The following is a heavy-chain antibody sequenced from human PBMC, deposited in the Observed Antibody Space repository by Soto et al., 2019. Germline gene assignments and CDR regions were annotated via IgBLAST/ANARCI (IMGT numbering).Heavy chain of an antibody. J-gene: IGHJ5*02. CDR2: ISAYNGNT. V-gene: IGHV1-18*01. CDR1: GYTFTSYG. CDR3: AGGSLITIFGVVIPNWFDP. D-gene: IGHD3-3*01. Sequence: QVQLVQSGAEVKKPGASVKVSCKASGYTFTSYGISWVRQAPGQGLEWMGWISAYNGNTNYAQKLQGRVTMTTDTPTSTAYMELGSLRSDDTPVYYCAGGSLITIFGVVIPNWFDPWGQGTLVTVSS.